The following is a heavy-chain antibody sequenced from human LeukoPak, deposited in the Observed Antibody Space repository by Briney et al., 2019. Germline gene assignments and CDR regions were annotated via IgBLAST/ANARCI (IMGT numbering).Heavy chain of an antibody. D-gene: IGHD1-1*01. Sequence: GESLKISCKGPEYDFDNYWICWVRQVPGRGLEWRGIGYPSGSTIHYSPSFQGRVSISVDRSVSTAYLQWTSLKASDSAIYFCARRRYSDNYLDPWGQGTLVTVSS. CDR3: ARRRYSDNYLDP. J-gene: IGHJ5*02. V-gene: IGHV5-51*01. CDR1: EYDFDNYW. CDR2: GYPSGSTI.